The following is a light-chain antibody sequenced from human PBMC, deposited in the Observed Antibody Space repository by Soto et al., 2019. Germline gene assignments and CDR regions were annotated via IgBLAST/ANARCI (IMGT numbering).Light chain of an antibody. Sequence: QSVLTQPPSASGTPEQRVTISCSGSTSNIGSNYVYWYQQLPGTAPKLLIYMNNQRPSGVPDRFSGSKSGTSASLAISGLRSEDEADYYCAAWDDSLSGRVFGGGTKVTVL. CDR2: MNN. CDR1: TSNIGSNY. CDR3: AAWDDSLSGRV. V-gene: IGLV1-47*01. J-gene: IGLJ2*01.